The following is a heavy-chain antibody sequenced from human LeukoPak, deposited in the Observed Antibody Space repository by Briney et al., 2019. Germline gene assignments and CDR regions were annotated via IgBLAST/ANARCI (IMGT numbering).Heavy chain of an antibody. V-gene: IGHV4-39*01. CDR3: ARGPYSSGWYTVYYYYYMDV. Sequence: PSETLSLTCSVSGGSISSSNYYWGWIRQPPGKGLEWIGSIYYSGSTYYNPSLKSRVTISVDTSKNQFSLKLSSVTAADTAVYYCARGPYSSGWYTVYYYYYMDVWGKGTTVTVSS. CDR2: IYYSGST. J-gene: IGHJ6*03. D-gene: IGHD6-19*01. CDR1: GGSISSSNYY.